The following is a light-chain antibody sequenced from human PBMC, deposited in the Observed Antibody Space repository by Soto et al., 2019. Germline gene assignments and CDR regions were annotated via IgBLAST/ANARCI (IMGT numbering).Light chain of an antibody. V-gene: IGKV3-15*01. Sequence: EIVLTQSPATLSVSPGERATLSCRASQSVSTNLAWYQQKLGQAPRVLLYGSSSRATGVPARFSGSGSGTEFTLTISSLQSEDSGIYYCLQDNDWLLSTFGQGTRLEIK. CDR2: GSS. J-gene: IGKJ5*01. CDR1: QSVSTN. CDR3: LQDNDWLLST.